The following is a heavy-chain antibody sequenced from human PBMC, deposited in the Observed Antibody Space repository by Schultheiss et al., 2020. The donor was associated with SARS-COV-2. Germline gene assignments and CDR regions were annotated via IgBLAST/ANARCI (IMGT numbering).Heavy chain of an antibody. CDR1: GGSISSGDYY. CDR2: IYYSGST. V-gene: IGHV4-30-4*01. D-gene: IGHD5-18*01. CDR3: ARSFRGYSYGRGYYFDY. Sequence: SETLSLTCTVSGGSISSGDYYWSWIRQPPGKGLEWIGYIYYSGSTYYNPSLKSRVTISVDTSKNQFSLKLSSVTAADTAVYYCARSFRGYSYGRGYYFDYWGQGTLVTVSS. J-gene: IGHJ4*02.